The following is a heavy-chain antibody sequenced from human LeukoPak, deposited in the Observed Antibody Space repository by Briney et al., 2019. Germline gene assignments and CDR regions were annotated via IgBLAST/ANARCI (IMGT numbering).Heavy chain of an antibody. CDR3: ARPFLYSSGWYYFDY. CDR2: IYSGGST. CDR1: GFTVSSNY. Sequence: GGSLRLSCAASGFTVSSNYMSWVRQAPGKGLEWVSVIYSGGSTYYADSVKGRFTISRDNSKNTLYLQMNNLRAEDTAVYYCARPFLYSSGWYYFDYWGQGTLVTVSS. J-gene: IGHJ4*02. D-gene: IGHD6-19*01. V-gene: IGHV3-53*01.